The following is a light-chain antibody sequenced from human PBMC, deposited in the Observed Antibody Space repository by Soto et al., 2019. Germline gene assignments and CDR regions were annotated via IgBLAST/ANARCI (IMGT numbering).Light chain of an antibody. CDR1: QGVSSN. Sequence: EIVMTQSPATLSVSPGERATLSCRASQGVSSNLAWYQQRPGQAPSLLIYGAFTRATGIPARFSGTGSGTEFTLTISSLQSEDFALYYCQQYNDWPLTFGQGTKVDIK. CDR3: QQYNDWPLT. V-gene: IGKV3-15*01. CDR2: GAF. J-gene: IGKJ1*01.